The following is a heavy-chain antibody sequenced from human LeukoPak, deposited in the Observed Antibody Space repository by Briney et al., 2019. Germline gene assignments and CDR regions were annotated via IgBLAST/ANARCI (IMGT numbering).Heavy chain of an antibody. Sequence: PGRSLRLSCAASGFTFSSYGMHWVRQAPGKGLVWVSRINSEGSSTSYADSVKGRFTISRDNAKNTLFLHMNRLRSEDTAVYYCATSRTFDYWGQGTLVTVSS. CDR3: ATSRTFDY. CDR2: INSEGSST. J-gene: IGHJ4*02. V-gene: IGHV3-74*01. CDR1: GFTFSSYG.